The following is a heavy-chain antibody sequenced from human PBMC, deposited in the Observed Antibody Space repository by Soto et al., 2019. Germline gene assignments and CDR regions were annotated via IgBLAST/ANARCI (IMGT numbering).Heavy chain of an antibody. CDR1: GFTFSSYA. V-gene: IGHV3-23*01. CDR2: ISGSGGST. J-gene: IGHJ4*02. Sequence: EVQVLESGGGLVQPGGSLRLSCAASGFTFSSYAMSWVRQAPGKGLEWVSAISGSGGSTYYADSVKGRFTISRDNSKNQGYLQGKSLRAEETAVFYWGGGRDFGMGYPPFLAYWGQGTLVTVPP. D-gene: IGHD3-3*01. CDR3: GGGRDFGMGYPPFLAY.